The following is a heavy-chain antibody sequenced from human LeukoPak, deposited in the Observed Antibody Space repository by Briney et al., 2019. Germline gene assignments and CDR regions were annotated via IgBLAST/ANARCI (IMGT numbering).Heavy chain of an antibody. J-gene: IGHJ4*02. Sequence: ASVRVSCKASGDSFTSYYMNWVRQAPGQGLEWMGIINPSGGSTSYAQKFQGRVTMTRDTSTSTVYMELSSLRSEDTAVYYCARGSSSGYYDYWGQGTLVTVSS. CDR2: INPSGGST. V-gene: IGHV1-46*01. D-gene: IGHD3-22*01. CDR3: ARGSSSGYYDY. CDR1: GDSFTSYY.